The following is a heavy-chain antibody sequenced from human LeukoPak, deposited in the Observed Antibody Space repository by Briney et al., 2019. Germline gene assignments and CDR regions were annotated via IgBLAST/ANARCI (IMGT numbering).Heavy chain of an antibody. Sequence: GGSLRLSCAASGFTFRAYGMHWVRQAPGKGLEWVAFISYDGSNKYYGDFVKGRFTISRDNSKKTLHLQMDSLRAEDTAVYYCAKEWLDTEQRNYNYYGMGVWGQGTTVTVSS. D-gene: IGHD3-22*01. J-gene: IGHJ6*02. CDR2: ISYDGSNK. V-gene: IGHV3-30*18. CDR1: GFTFRAYG. CDR3: AKEWLDTEQRNYNYYGMGV.